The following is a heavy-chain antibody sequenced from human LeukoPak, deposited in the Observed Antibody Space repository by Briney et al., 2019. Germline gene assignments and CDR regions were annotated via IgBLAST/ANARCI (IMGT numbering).Heavy chain of an antibody. J-gene: IGHJ4*02. CDR1: GGSISSHY. D-gene: IGHD2-2*02. Sequence: SETLSLTCTVSGGSISSHYWSRIRQPPGKGLEWIGYIYYSGSTNYNPSLKSRVTISVDTSKNQFSLKLSSVTAADTAVYYCVRGLGYCSSTSCYTGNLFDYWGQGTLVTVSS. CDR3: VRGLGYCSSTSCYTGNLFDY. V-gene: IGHV4-59*11. CDR2: IYYSGST.